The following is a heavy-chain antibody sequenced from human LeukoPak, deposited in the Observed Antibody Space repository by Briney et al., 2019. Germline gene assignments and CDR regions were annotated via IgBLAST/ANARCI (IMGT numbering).Heavy chain of an antibody. Sequence: PSETLSLTCAVYGGSFSGYYWSWIRQPPGKGLGWIGEINHSGSTNYNPSLKSRVTISVDTSKNQFSLKLSSVTAADTAVYYCARGLRWLQWLPFDYWGQGTLVTVSS. CDR1: GGSFSGYY. J-gene: IGHJ4*02. V-gene: IGHV4-34*01. CDR2: INHSGST. CDR3: ARGLRWLQWLPFDY. D-gene: IGHD5-24*01.